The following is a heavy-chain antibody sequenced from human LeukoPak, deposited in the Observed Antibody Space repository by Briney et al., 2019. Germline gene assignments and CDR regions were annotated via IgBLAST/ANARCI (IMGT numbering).Heavy chain of an antibody. D-gene: IGHD3-10*01. J-gene: IGHJ4*02. Sequence: ASVKVSCKTSGYMFTTYYPHWVRQAPGQGLEWMGWINPHSGGTNYAQKFQGRVTMTRNTSISTAYMELSSLRSEDTAVYYCARAGVGLWFGDHGAQPGYWGQGTLVTVSS. CDR3: ARAGVGLWFGDHGAQPGY. V-gene: IGHV1-2*02. CDR2: INPHSGGT. CDR1: GYMFTTYY.